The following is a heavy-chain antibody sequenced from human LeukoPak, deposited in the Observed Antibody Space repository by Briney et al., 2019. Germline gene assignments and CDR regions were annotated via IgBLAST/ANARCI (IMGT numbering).Heavy chain of an antibody. J-gene: IGHJ4*02. V-gene: IGHV3-74*03. D-gene: IGHD2-8*01. CDR1: GFTFSGYW. CDR3: ARGSCTNGVCYFSY. Sequence: PGGSLRLSCAASGFTFSGYWMHWVRQAPGKGLVWVSRINSDGRDTKYADSVKGRFTISRDNAKNTLYLQMNSLRAEDTAVDYCARGSCTNGVCYFSYWGQGTLVTVSS. CDR2: INSDGRDT.